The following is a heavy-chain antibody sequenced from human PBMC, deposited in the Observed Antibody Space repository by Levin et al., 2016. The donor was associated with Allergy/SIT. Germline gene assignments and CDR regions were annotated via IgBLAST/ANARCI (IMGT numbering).Heavy chain of an antibody. CDR3: ARGPRSGRGDFS. Sequence: GSLRLSCTVSGGSISSYYWSWIRQPPGKGLEWIGYIYYSGSTNYNPSLKSRVTISVDTSKNQFSLKLSSVTASDTGVYYCARGPRSGRGDFSWGQGTRITVSS. CDR1: GGSISSYY. D-gene: IGHD2-21*02. J-gene: IGHJ4*02. V-gene: IGHV4-59*12. CDR2: IYYSGST.